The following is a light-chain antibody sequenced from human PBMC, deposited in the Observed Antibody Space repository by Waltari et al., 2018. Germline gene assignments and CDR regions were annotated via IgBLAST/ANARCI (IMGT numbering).Light chain of an antibody. CDR3: QQYNNWRT. Sequence: EIVMTQSPATLSVSPGERAILSCMASQNINGKLVWYQQKPGQAPRLLIYGASIRATGVPVRFSGSGSGTEYTLTISSLQSEDFAVYYCQQYNNWRTFGQGTKVEIK. CDR2: GAS. J-gene: IGKJ1*01. V-gene: IGKV3D-15*01. CDR1: QNINGK.